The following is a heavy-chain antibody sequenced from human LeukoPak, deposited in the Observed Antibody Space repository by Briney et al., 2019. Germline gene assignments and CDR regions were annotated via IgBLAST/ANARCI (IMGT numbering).Heavy chain of an antibody. J-gene: IGHJ6*02. CDR1: GFSISNYW. D-gene: IGHD3-10*02. CDR3: ERCYGCSESWVFHV. Sequence: GGSLRLSCAASGFSISNYWMSWVRQAPGKGLEWVANIKQDGSEKKYVDSVKGRFSISRDKAKNSMYLQIYSMRVEDTAGYYCERCYGCSESWVFHVWGRGTTVTVSS. V-gene: IGHV3-7*04. CDR2: IKQDGSEK.